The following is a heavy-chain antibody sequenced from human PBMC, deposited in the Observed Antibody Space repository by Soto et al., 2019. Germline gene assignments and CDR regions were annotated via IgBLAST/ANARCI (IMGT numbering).Heavy chain of an antibody. D-gene: IGHD2-21*01. Sequence: ASVKVSCKASGYTFTSYGTSWVRQAPGQGLEWMGWISAYNGNTNYAQKLQGRVTMTTDTSTSTAYMELRSLRSDDTAVYYCARFNPHNNWFDPWGQGTLVTVSS. CDR1: GYTFTSYG. CDR2: ISAYNGNT. CDR3: ARFNPHNNWFDP. V-gene: IGHV1-18*04. J-gene: IGHJ5*02.